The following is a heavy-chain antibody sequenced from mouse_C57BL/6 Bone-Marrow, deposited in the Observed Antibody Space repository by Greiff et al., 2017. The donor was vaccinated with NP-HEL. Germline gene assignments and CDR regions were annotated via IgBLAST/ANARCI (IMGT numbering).Heavy chain of an antibody. D-gene: IGHD2-3*01. CDR1: GYTFTSYW. V-gene: IGHV1-61*01. CDR3: ALFPGWLLLGDYAMDY. CDR2: IYPSDSET. Sequence: QVQLQQPGAELVRPGSSVKLSCKASGYTFTSYWMDWVKQRPGQGLEWIGNIYPSDSETHYNQKFKDKATLTVDKSSSTAYMQLSSLTSEDSAVYYCALFPGWLLLGDYAMDYWGQGTSVTVSS. J-gene: IGHJ4*01.